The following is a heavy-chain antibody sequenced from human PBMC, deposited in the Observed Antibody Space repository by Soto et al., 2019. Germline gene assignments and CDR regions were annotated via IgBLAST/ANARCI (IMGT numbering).Heavy chain of an antibody. J-gene: IGHJ4*02. CDR3: ARGVSGSDREYYFDY. D-gene: IGHD5-12*01. CDR2: IYHSGST. Sequence: QVQLQESGPGLVKPSGTLSLTCAVSSGSISSSNWWRWVRQPPGKGLEWIGEIYHSGSTNYNPSLKSRVTISVDKSKNQFSLKLSSVTAADTAVYYCARGVSGSDREYYFDYWGQGTLVTVSS. V-gene: IGHV4-4*02. CDR1: SGSISSSNW.